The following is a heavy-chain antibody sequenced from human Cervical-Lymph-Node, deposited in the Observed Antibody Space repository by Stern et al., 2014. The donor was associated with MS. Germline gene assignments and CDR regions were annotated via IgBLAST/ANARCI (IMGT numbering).Heavy chain of an antibody. CDR1: GG. J-gene: IGHJ5*02. CDR3: ARGAGDNWFDP. V-gene: IGHV1-69*06. D-gene: IGHD3-10*01. CDR2: IIPFVGTGTV. Sequence: QVQLVESGADVKKPGSSVRVSCKASGGISWLRQAPGQGLEWMGGIIPFVGTGTVNYAQNFQGRLTITADTSTNTPYMELSSLRFDDTALYYCARGAGDNWFDPWGQGTLVSVSS.